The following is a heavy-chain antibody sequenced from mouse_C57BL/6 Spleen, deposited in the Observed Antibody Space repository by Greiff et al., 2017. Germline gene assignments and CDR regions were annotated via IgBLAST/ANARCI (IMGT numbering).Heavy chain of an antibody. CDR3: ARSRVDDYAMDY. J-gene: IGHJ4*01. CDR1: GYTFTSYW. V-gene: IGHV1-64*01. CDR2: IHPNSGST. D-gene: IGHD2-3*01. Sequence: QVQLKQSGAELVKPGASVKLSCKASGYTFTSYWMHWVKQRPGQGLEWIGMIHPNSGSTNYNEKFKSKATLTVDKSSSTAYMQLSSLTSEDSAVYYCARSRVDDYAMDYWGQGTSVTVSS.